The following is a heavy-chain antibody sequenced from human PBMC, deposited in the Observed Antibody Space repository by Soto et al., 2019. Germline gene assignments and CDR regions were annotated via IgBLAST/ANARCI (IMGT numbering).Heavy chain of an antibody. Sequence: TSETLSLTCTVSGGSISSYYWSWIRQPPGKGLEWIGYIYYSGSTNYNPSLKSRVTISVDTSKNQFSLKLSSVTAADTAVYYCARDGYADYGDYDAFDIWGQGTMVTVSS. J-gene: IGHJ3*02. D-gene: IGHD4-17*01. CDR2: IYYSGST. CDR3: ARDGYADYGDYDAFDI. V-gene: IGHV4-59*01. CDR1: GGSISSYY.